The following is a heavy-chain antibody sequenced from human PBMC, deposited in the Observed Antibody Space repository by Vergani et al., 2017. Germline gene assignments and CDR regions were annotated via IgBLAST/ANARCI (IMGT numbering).Heavy chain of an antibody. CDR2: IYTSGST. V-gene: IGHV4-61*02. Sequence: QVQLQESGPGLVKPSQTLSLTCTVSGGSISSGSYYWSWIRQPAGQGLEWIGRIYTSGSTNYNPSLKSRVTISVDTSKNQFSLKLSSVTAADTAVYYCARDRGLDDCSSTSCHGAFDIWGQGTMVTVSS. CDR1: GGSISSGSYY. D-gene: IGHD2-2*01. CDR3: ARDRGLDDCSSTSCHGAFDI. J-gene: IGHJ3*02.